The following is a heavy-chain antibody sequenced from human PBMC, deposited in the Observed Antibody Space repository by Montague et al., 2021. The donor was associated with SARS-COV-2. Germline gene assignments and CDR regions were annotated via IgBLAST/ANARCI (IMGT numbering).Heavy chain of an antibody. J-gene: IGHJ6*02. V-gene: IGHV4-39*07. CDR1: GGAISSSSYY. D-gene: IGHD3-22*01. CDR2: IYYSGST. Sequence: SETLSLTCTVSGGAISSSSYYWGWIRQPPGKGLEWMGSIYYSGSTYYNPSLKCRVTISVDTSKNQFSLKLSSVTAADTAVYYCARDTRITMLVVVNRYGMDVWGQGTTVTVSS. CDR3: ARDTRITMLVVVNRYGMDV.